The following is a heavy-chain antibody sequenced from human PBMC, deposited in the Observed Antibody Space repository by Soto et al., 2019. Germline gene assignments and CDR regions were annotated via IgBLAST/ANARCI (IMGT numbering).Heavy chain of an antibody. Sequence: GGSLRLSCAVSGVTFRDYWMHWVRQVPGKGLLWVSRIGPDGTSTKYADSVKGRFTISRSNPENTLYLQMNSLRAEDTGVYYCVREVIAVLGSIRWFDPWGQGTLVTVSS. D-gene: IGHD6-19*01. CDR3: VREVIAVLGSIRWFDP. CDR1: GVTFRDYW. CDR2: IGPDGTST. V-gene: IGHV3-74*01. J-gene: IGHJ5*02.